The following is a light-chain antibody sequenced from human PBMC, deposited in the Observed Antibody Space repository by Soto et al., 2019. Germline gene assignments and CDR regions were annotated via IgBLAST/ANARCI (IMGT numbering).Light chain of an antibody. V-gene: IGLV2-14*01. J-gene: IGLJ1*01. CDR1: SSDVGAYNL. CDR2: EVS. CDR3: TSYEGGGKYV. Sequence: VLTQPASVSGSPGQSVTISCTGTSSDVGAYNLVSWYQQYPGKAPKLMIYEVSNRPSGVSNRFSGSKSGNTASLTISGLQAEDEADYYCCTSYEGGGKYVFGTGTKVTVL.